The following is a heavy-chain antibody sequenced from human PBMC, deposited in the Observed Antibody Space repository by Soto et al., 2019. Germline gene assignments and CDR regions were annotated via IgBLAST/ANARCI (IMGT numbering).Heavy chain of an antibody. D-gene: IGHD1-1*01. CDR3: ARGLNDQRGYYYYYYMDV. CDR1: GFTFSDYY. J-gene: IGHJ6*03. CDR2: ISSSGSTI. V-gene: IGHV3-11*01. Sequence: GGSLRLSCAASGFTFSDYYMSWIRQAPGKGLEWVSYISSSGSTIYYADSVKGRFTISRDNAKNSLYLQMNSLRAEDTAVYYCARGLNDQRGYYYYYYMDVWGKGTTVTVSS.